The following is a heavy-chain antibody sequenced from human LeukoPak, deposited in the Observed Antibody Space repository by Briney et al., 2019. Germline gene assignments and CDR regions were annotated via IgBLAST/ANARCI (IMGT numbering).Heavy chain of an antibody. J-gene: IGHJ3*02. D-gene: IGHD2-2*01. Sequence: GGSLRLSCAASGFTFSSYAMHWVRQAPGKGLEWVAVISYDGSNKYYADSVKGRFTISRDNARNSLYLQMNSLRAEDTALYYCARDCSSTSCYFDAFDIWGQGTMVTVSS. CDR3: ARDCSSTSCYFDAFDI. CDR1: GFTFSSYA. CDR2: ISYDGSNK. V-gene: IGHV3-30-3*01.